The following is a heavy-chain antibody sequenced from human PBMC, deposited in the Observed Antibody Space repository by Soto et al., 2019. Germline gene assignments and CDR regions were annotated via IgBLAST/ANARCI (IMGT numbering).Heavy chain of an antibody. D-gene: IGHD6-19*01. Sequence: QLQLQESGPGLVKPSETLSLTCTVSGGSISSSSYYWGWIRQPPVKGLEWIGSIYYSGSTYYNPSLKRRVPLPVDTSKNQFSLKRSSVTASDTAVYYCARLPRIAGAGTPHWGQGTLVTVSS. CDR1: GGSISSSSYY. CDR2: IYYSGST. J-gene: IGHJ4*02. CDR3: ARLPRIAGAGTPH. V-gene: IGHV4-39*01.